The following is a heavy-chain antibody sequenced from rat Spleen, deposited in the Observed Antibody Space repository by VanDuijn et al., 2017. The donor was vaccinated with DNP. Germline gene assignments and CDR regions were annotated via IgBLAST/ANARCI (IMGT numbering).Heavy chain of an antibody. CDR3: ARWPGYNPPYAMDA. CDR2: ITGSGGNT. J-gene: IGHJ4*01. CDR1: GLTFNNYW. Sequence: EVQLVESGGDLVQPGRSLKLSCVASGLTFNNYWMAWIRQVPGKGLEWVASITGSGGNTYHPDSVKGRFTVSRDYGKSRLYLQMDSLRSGDTATYYCARWPGYNPPYAMDAWGQGTSVTVSS. V-gene: IGHV5-31*01. D-gene: IGHD1-4*01.